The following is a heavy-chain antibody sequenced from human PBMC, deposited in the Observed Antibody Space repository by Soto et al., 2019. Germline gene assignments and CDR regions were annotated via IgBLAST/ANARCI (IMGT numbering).Heavy chain of an antibody. CDR1: GGIFSSYA. Sequence: QEQLVQSGAEVKKSGSSVKVSCKASGGIFSSYAISWVRQAPGQGLEWMGGIIPIFGTANYAQKFQGRVTITADESTNTAYMDLSSLKSEDTAIYYCAREGAHYTPLDHWGQGTLVTVSS. D-gene: IGHD2-15*01. J-gene: IGHJ4*02. CDR2: IIPIFGTA. CDR3: AREGAHYTPLDH. V-gene: IGHV1-69*01.